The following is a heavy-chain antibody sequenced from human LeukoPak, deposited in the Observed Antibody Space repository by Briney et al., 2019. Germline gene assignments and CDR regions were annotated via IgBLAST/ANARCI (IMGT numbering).Heavy chain of an antibody. CDR2: FSGSGGST. V-gene: IGHV3-23*01. D-gene: IGHD3-3*01. Sequence: PGGSLRLSCAASGFTFSSYAMSWVRQAPGKGLEWVSTFSGSGGSTHYADSVKGRFTISRDNSKNTLYLQMNSLRAEDTAVYYCASWGYDFWSGSYYFDYWGQGTLVTVSS. J-gene: IGHJ4*02. CDR1: GFTFSSYA. CDR3: ASWGYDFWSGSYYFDY.